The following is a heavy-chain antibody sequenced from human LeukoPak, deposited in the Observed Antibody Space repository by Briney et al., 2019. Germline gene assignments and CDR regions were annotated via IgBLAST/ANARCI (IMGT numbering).Heavy chain of an antibody. J-gene: IGHJ4*02. CDR1: GLTFSSYG. Sequence: GGSLRLSCAASGLTFSSYGMHWVRQAPGKGLEWVAIIWHDGSNKYYADSVKGRFTISRDNPKNTLYLEMNSLRVEDTAVYYCARDRSTVTYYFDNWGQGSLVTVSS. V-gene: IGHV3-33*01. CDR3: ARDRSTVTYYFDN. CDR2: IWHDGSNK. D-gene: IGHD4-17*01.